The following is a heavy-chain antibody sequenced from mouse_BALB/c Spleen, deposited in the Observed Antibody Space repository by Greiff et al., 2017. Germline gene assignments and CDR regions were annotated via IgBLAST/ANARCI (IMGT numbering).Heavy chain of an antibody. J-gene: IGHJ4*01. V-gene: IGHV2-9*02. Sequence: VKLMESGPGLVAPSQSLSITCTVSGFSLTSYGVHWVRQPPGKGLEWLGVIWAGGSTNYNSALMSRLSISKDNSKSQVFLKMNSLQTDDTAMYYCARGQVRPYYAMDYWGQGTSVTVSS. D-gene: IGHD2-14*01. CDR2: IWAGGST. CDR1: GFSLTSYG. CDR3: ARGQVRPYYAMDY.